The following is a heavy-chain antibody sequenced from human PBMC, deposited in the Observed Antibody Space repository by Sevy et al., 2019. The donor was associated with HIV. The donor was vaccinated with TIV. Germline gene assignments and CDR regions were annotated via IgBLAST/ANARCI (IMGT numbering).Heavy chain of an antibody. Sequence: GGSLRLSCVASGFTFSHYWMTWVRQAPGKGLACVANIKQDGRDKYYVDPVKGRFTISRDNAKNSLYLQMNSLRVEDTAVYYCARPTTVAFDPWGQGTLVTVSS. J-gene: IGHJ5*02. CDR2: IKQDGRDK. V-gene: IGHV3-7*01. D-gene: IGHD4-17*01. CDR3: ARPTTVAFDP. CDR1: GFTFSHYW.